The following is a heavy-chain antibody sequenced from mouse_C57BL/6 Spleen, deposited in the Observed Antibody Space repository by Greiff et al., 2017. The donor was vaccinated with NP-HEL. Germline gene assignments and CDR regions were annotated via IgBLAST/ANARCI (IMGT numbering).Heavy chain of an antibody. CDR3: ARSSSGYVGY. CDR2: IYPGDGDT. V-gene: IGHV1-82*01. J-gene: IGHJ2*01. D-gene: IGHD3-2*02. CDR1: GYAFSSSW. Sequence: VKLQESGPELVKPGASVKISCKASGYAFSSSWMNWVKQRPGKGLEWIGRIYPGDGDTNYNGKYKGKATLTADKSSSTAYMQLSSLTSEDSAVYFCARSSSGYVGYWGQGTTLTVSS.